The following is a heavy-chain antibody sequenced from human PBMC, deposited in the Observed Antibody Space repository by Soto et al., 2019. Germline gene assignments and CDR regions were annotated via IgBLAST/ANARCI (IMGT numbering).Heavy chain of an antibody. Sequence: ASVNVSCKASGGTFSSYTISWVRQAPGQGLEWMGRIIPILGIANYAQKFQGRVTITADKSTSTAYMELSSLRSEDTAVYYCARDLRRITDNWFDPWGQGTLVTRLL. V-gene: IGHV1-69*04. CDR3: ARDLRRITDNWFDP. CDR1: GGTFSSYT. D-gene: IGHD1-20*01. CDR2: IIPILGIA. J-gene: IGHJ5*02.